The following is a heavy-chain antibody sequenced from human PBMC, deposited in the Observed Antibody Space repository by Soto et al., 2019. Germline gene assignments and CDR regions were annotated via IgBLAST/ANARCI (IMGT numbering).Heavy chain of an antibody. D-gene: IGHD1-1*01. V-gene: IGHV3-23*01. CDR2: FSGSGGST. CDR1: GFTFSSFA. CDR3: AKGPWYRGNWFDP. Sequence: GGSLSLSCAASGFTFSSFAMSWVRQAPGKGLEWVAAFSGSGGSTYYADSVTGRLTLSRDNSKHTLYLRTNSQRAEDTAVYYCAKGPWYRGNWFDPWGQGTLVTVSS. J-gene: IGHJ5*02.